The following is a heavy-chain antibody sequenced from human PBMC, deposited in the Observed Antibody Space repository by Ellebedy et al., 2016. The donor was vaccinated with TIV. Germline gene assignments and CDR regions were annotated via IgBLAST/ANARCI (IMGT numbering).Heavy chain of an antibody. CDR2: ISYDGSNK. J-gene: IGHJ6*02. Sequence: GESLKISCAASGFTFSSYAMHWVRQAPGKGLEWVAVISYDGSNKYYADSVKGRFTISRDNSKNTLFLQMNSLRVDDTAVYYCARGLVGANSGMDVWGRGTTVTVSS. V-gene: IGHV3-30-3*01. CDR1: GFTFSSYA. CDR3: ARGLVGANSGMDV. D-gene: IGHD1-26*01.